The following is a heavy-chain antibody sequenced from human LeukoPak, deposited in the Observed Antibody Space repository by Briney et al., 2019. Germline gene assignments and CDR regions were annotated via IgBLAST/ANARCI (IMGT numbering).Heavy chain of an antibody. CDR3: ARGPAASHRNWFDP. V-gene: IGHV1-8*01. CDR2: MNPNSGYT. J-gene: IGHJ5*02. CDR1: GYTFTNYD. D-gene: IGHD2-15*01. Sequence: ASVKVSCKASGYTFTNYDVNWVRQATGQGLEWMGWMNPNSGYTGHAQKFQGRVTMTRNTSISAAYMELSSLRSEDTAVYYCARGPAASHRNWFDPWGQGTLVTVSS.